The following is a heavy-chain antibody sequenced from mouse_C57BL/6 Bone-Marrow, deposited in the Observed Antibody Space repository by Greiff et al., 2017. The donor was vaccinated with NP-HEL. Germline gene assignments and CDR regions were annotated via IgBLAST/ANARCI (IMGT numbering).Heavy chain of an antibody. CDR2: IYPGSGNT. CDR3: ALQGAMDY. Sequence: QVQLKQSGAELVRPGASVKLSCTASGFTFTDYYINWVKQTPGQGLEWIARIYPGSGNTYYNEKFKGKATLTAEKSSSTAYMQLSSLTSEDSAVYFCALQGAMDYWGQGTSVTVSS. V-gene: IGHV1-76*01. D-gene: IGHD3-3*01. J-gene: IGHJ4*01. CDR1: GFTFTDYY.